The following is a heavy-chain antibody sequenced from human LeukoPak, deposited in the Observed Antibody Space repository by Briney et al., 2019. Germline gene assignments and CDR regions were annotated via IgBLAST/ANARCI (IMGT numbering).Heavy chain of an antibody. V-gene: IGHV3-30*18. CDR1: GFTFSSYG. CDR3: AKGGIVGAPFDY. J-gene: IGHJ4*02. CDR2: ISYDGSNK. D-gene: IGHD1-26*01. Sequence: GGSLRLSCAASGFTFSSYGMHWVRQAPGKGLEWVAVISYDGSNKYYADSVEGRFTISRDNSKNTLYLQMNSLRAEDTAVYYCAKGGIVGAPFDYWGQGTLVTVSS.